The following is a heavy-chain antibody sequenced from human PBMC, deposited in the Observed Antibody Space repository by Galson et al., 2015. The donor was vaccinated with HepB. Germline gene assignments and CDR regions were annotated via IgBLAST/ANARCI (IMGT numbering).Heavy chain of an antibody. D-gene: IGHD6-13*01. CDR1: GFTFSSYA. J-gene: IGHJ6*03. V-gene: IGHV3-23*01. Sequence: SLRLSCAASGFTFSSYAMSWVRQAPGKGLEWVSAISGSGARTSYADSAEGRFIISRDNSKNTLYLQMSSLRAEDTAVYYCAKGGIAAPGTKYFYCYMDVWGKGTTVTVSS. CDR3: AKGGIAAPGTKYFYCYMDV. CDR2: ISGSGART.